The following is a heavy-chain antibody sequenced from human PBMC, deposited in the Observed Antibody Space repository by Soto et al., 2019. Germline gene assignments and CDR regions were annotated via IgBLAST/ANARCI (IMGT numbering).Heavy chain of an antibody. CDR1: GYASSNFG. V-gene: IGHV1-18*01. CDR3: AHSQGGFTCTPQMDV. CDR2: ISLYNGNT. D-gene: IGHD5-12*01. Sequence: QVHLVQSGAEVKKPGASVKVSCKPSGYASSNFGITWVRQAPGQGLEWMGWISLYNGNTNHAQQFQGRITMTTETSKTTAYMELSSLRADYTAIYYCAHSQGGFTCTPQMDVWGQGPTVTVSS. J-gene: IGHJ6*02.